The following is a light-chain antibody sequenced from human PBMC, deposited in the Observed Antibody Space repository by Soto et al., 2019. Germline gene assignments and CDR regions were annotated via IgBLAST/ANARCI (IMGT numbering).Light chain of an antibody. CDR3: CSYAGSLTPVV. CDR1: SSDVGSYKF. Sequence: QSVLTQPASVSGSPGQSITISCTGTSSDVGSYKFVSWYQQHPGKAPKLMIYEVNKRPSGVSNRFSGSKSGNTASLTISGLQAEDEADYYCCSYAGSLTPVVFGGGTKLTVL. CDR2: EVN. J-gene: IGLJ2*01. V-gene: IGLV2-23*02.